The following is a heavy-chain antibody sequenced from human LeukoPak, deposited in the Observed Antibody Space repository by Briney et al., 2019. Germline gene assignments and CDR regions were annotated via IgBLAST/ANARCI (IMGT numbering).Heavy chain of an antibody. J-gene: IGHJ4*02. CDR3: AKLTAAANFDY. D-gene: IGHD6-25*01. CDR1: GFTFSSYG. CDR2: ISYDGSNK. Sequence: GGSLRLSCAASGFTFSSYGMHWVRQAPGKGLEWVAVISYDGSNKYYADSVKGRFTISRDNSKNTLYLQMNSLRAEDTAVYYCAKLTAAANFDYWGQGTLVTVSS. V-gene: IGHV3-30*18.